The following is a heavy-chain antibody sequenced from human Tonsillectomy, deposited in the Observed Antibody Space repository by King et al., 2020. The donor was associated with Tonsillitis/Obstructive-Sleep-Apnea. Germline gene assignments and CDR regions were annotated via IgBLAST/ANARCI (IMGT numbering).Heavy chain of an antibody. J-gene: IGHJ3*02. CDR1: GYTFTSYW. Sequence: AQLVQSGAEVKKPGESLRISCKGSGYTFTSYWISWVRQMPGKGLEWMGTIDPSDSYTNYSPSFQGHVTISADKSISTAYLQWSSLKASDTAIYYCVATDSSGYDAFDIWGQGTMVTVSS. V-gene: IGHV5-10-1*03. D-gene: IGHD3-22*01. CDR3: VATDSSGYDAFDI. CDR2: IDPSDSYT.